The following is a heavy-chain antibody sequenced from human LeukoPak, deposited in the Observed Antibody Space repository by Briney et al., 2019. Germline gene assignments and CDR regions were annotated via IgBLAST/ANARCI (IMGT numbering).Heavy chain of an antibody. CDR1: GGSISSYY. CDR3: ARHGSSDDSLLRYFDWSQYYFDY. V-gene: IGHV4-59*08. Sequence: ASETLSLTCTVSGGSISSYYWSWIRQPPGKGLEWIGYIYYSGSTNYNPSLKSRVTISVDTSKNQFSLKLGSVTAADTAVYYCARHGSSDDSLLRYFDWSQYYFDYWGQGTLVTVSS. D-gene: IGHD3-9*01. CDR2: IYYSGST. J-gene: IGHJ4*02.